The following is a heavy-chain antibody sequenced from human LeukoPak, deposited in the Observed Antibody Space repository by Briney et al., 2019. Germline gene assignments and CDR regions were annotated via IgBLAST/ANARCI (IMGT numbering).Heavy chain of an antibody. CDR1: GGSISSYY. CDR2: IYTSGST. V-gene: IGHV4-4*07. D-gene: IGHD3-10*01. J-gene: IGHJ4*02. Sequence: SETLSLTCTVSGGSISSYYWSWIRQPAGKGLEWIGRIYTSGSTNYNPSLKSRVTMSVDTSKNQFSLKLSSVTAADTAVYYCARHPGVYRWFGELLITGPFDYWGQGTLVTVSS. CDR3: ARHPGVYRWFGELLITGPFDY.